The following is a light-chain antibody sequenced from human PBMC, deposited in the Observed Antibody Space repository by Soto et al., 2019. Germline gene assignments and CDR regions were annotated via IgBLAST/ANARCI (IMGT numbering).Light chain of an antibody. Sequence: DMQMTQSPSTLSASVGDRVTITCRASQSISSWLAWYQQKPGKAPKLLIYKASSLESGVPSRFSDSGSGTEFTLTISSLQPDDFATYYCQQYHSYSFTFGPGTTVDIK. J-gene: IGKJ3*01. V-gene: IGKV1-5*03. CDR1: QSISSW. CDR2: KAS. CDR3: QQYHSYSFT.